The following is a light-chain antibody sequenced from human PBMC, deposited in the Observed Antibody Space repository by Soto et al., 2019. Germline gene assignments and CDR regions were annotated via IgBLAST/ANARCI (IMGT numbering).Light chain of an antibody. J-gene: IGKJ1*01. CDR1: QSVSSN. CDR2: GAS. V-gene: IGKV3-15*01. Sequence: EIVMTQSPATLSVSPGERATLSCRASQSVSSNLAWYQQKPGQAPRLLIYGASTRATGIPARFSGSGSGTEFTLTISSLQSADFAVYYCHQYNNWPPGTFGQGTKVEIK. CDR3: HQYNNWPPGT.